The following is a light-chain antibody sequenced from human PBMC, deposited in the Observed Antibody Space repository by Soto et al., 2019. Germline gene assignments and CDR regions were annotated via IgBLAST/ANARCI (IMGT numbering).Light chain of an antibody. V-gene: IGKV3-15*01. CDR3: QQYNNWPQYT. CDR2: GPS. J-gene: IGKJ2*01. CDR1: QSVSQN. Sequence: VVMTQSPATLSVSPGERATLSCRASQSVSQNLAWYQQKPGQAPRLLIHGPSTRAPGIPDRFSGSGSETDFTLTITSVQSEDVAVYYCQQYNNWPQYTFGPGTKVEIK.